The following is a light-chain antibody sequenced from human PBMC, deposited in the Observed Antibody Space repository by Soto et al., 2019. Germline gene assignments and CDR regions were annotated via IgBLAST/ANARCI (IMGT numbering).Light chain of an antibody. CDR3: TSWTTSTTMI. CDR2: DVN. Sequence: QSVLTQPASVSGSPGQSITISRTGTSSDIGAYNFVSWYQQHPGKAPKLMLYDVNIRPSGVSNRFSGSKSGNTASLTISGLQAEDEADYYCTSWTTSTTMIFGGGTKATVL. J-gene: IGLJ2*01. V-gene: IGLV2-14*03. CDR1: SSDIGAYNF.